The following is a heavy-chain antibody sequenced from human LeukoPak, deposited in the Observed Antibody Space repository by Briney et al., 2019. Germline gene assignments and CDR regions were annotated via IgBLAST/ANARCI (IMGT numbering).Heavy chain of an antibody. Sequence: GESLKISCKGSGHSFNNDWIGWVRQMPRKGLEWMGIIHLGIRETRYSPSFQGQVTISADNATTTAYLQWSNRKASDSAMYYCARLSTGGHYYSAYWGQGTLVTVSS. CDR2: IHLGIRET. V-gene: IGHV5-51*01. J-gene: IGHJ4*02. CDR1: GHSFNNDW. D-gene: IGHD2-8*02. CDR3: ARLSTGGHYYSAY.